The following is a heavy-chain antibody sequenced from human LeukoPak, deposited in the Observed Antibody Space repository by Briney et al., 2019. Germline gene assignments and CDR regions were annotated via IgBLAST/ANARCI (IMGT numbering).Heavy chain of an antibody. CDR3: ARLFYYGSRAFDI. D-gene: IGHD3-10*01. CDR1: GYSFKTYW. V-gene: IGHV5-51*01. J-gene: IGHJ3*02. Sequence: GESLQISCQGSGYSFKTYWIGWGRPMPGKGLEWMGIIYPSDSDTRYSPSFQGQVTISADKSISTAYLQWSSLKASDTAIYYCARLFYYGSRAFDIWGQGTMVTVSS. CDR2: IYPSDSDT.